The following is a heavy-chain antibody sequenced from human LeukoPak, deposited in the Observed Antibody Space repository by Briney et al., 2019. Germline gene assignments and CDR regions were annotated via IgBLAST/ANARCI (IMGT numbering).Heavy chain of an antibody. CDR3: ARVVAAAGNNWFDP. CDR2: IHDSGST. V-gene: IGHV4-59*12. J-gene: IGHJ5*02. CDR1: GGSISSYS. Sequence: HPSETLSLTCTVSGGSISSYSWSWIRQTPGKGLEWIAYIHDSGSTYNNPSLKSRLSISIDTSKNQFSLKLNSVTAADTAVYYCARVVAAAGNNWFDPWGQGTLVTVSS. D-gene: IGHD6-25*01.